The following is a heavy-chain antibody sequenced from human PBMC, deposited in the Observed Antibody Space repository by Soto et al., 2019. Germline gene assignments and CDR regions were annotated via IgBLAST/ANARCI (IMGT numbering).Heavy chain of an antibody. Sequence: SETLSLTCTVSGGSISSYYWSWIRQPPGKGLEWIGYIYYSGSTNYNPSLKSRVTISVDTSKNQFSLKLSSVTAADTAVYYCARGGDSYIPFDYWGQGTLVTVSS. V-gene: IGHV4-59*01. D-gene: IGHD5-18*01. CDR2: IYYSGST. CDR3: ARGGDSYIPFDY. J-gene: IGHJ4*02. CDR1: GGSISSYY.